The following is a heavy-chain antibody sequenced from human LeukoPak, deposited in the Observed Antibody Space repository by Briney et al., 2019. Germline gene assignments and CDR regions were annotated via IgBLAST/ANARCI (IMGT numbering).Heavy chain of an antibody. CDR3: AKGTSGYYSDFDY. J-gene: IGHJ4*02. CDR1: GFTFDDHA. Sequence: PGRSLRLSCAASGFTFDDHAMHWVRQAPGKGLEWVSGISWNSGSISYADSVKGRFTISRDNAKNSLYLQMNSLRAEDTALYYCAKGTSGYYSDFDYWGQGTLVTVSS. CDR2: ISWNSGSI. V-gene: IGHV3-9*01. D-gene: IGHD3-22*01.